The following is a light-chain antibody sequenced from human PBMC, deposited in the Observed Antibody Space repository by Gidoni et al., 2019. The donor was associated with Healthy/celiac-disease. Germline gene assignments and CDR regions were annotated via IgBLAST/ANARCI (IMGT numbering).Light chain of an antibody. J-gene: IGKJ1*01. CDR1: QSVLYSSNNKNY. Sequence: DILMTQSPASLAVSLGERATINCKSSQSVLYSSNNKNYLAWYQQKPGQPPKLLIYWASTRESGVPDRFSGRGSGKDFTLTIRSLQAEDVAVYYCQQYYSTRTFGQGTKVEIK. CDR2: WAS. V-gene: IGKV4-1*01. CDR3: QQYYSTRT.